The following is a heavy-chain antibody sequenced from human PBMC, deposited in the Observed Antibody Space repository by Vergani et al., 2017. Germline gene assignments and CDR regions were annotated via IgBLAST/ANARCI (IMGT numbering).Heavy chain of an antibody. CDR3: ARSQGDYWYFDL. CDR2: IHNRGKT. Sequence: QVQLQESGPGVVKPSQTLSLTCSVSGYSIGSGFYWAWIRQSPGEGLQWLTSIHNRGKTYNNPSLKSRVSVSLDTSKNRFSLNLTSVTATDTAVYYCARSQGDYWYFDLWGPGSLVTVSS. J-gene: IGHJ2*01. CDR1: GYSIGSGFY. V-gene: IGHV4-38-2*01. D-gene: IGHD2-21*01.